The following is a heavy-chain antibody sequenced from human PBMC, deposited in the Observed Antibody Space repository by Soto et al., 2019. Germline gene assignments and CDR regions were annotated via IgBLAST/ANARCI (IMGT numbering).Heavy chain of an antibody. J-gene: IGHJ6*02. CDR3: ARDPSYYGMDV. V-gene: IGHV1-3*05. CDR1: GYTFTSYA. CDR2: INAGNGNT. Sequence: QVQLVQSGAEEKKPGASVKVSCKASGYTFTSYAMHWVRQAPGQRLEWMGWINAGNGNTKYAQKFQGRVTITRDTSASTAYMELSSLRSEDTAVYYCARDPSYYGMDVWGQGTTVTVSS.